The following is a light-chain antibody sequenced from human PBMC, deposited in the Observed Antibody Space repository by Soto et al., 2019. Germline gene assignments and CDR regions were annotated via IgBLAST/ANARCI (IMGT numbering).Light chain of an antibody. Sequence: QSALTQPPSASGSPGQSVTISCTGTSSDVGGYNYVSWYQHHPGKAPKLMIYEVSKRPSGVPDRFSGSKSGNTASLTVSGLQAEDEGDYYCSSYAGSKSLFGGGTKLTV. CDR1: SSDVGGYNY. J-gene: IGLJ2*01. CDR3: SSYAGSKSL. CDR2: EVS. V-gene: IGLV2-8*01.